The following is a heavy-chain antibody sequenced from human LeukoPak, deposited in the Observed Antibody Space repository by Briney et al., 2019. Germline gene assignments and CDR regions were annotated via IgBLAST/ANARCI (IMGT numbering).Heavy chain of an antibody. D-gene: IGHD1-26*01. CDR2: ISSSGSTI. CDR1: GFTFSSYE. Sequence: GGPLRLSCAASGFTFSSYEMNWVRQAPGKGLEWVSYISSSGSTIYYADSVKGRFTISRDNSKNTLYLQMNSLRAEDTAVYYCARDSGLRRGGATPRYIDYWGQGTLVTVSS. CDR3: ARDSGLRRGGATPRYIDY. J-gene: IGHJ4*02. V-gene: IGHV3-48*03.